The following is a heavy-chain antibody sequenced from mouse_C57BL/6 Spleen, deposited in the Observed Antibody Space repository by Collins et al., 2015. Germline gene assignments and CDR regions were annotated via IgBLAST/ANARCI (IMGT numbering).Heavy chain of an antibody. CDR3: ARWDYGNYPYAMDY. J-gene: IGHJ4*01. Sequence: EVQLQQSGPELVKPGASVKISCKASGYTFTDYFMNWVKQSQGKSLEWIGDINPNDGGNSRNQQFKGRATLTVDKSSNTAYLELRSLTSEDSAVYYCARWDYGNYPYAMDYWGQGTSVTVSS. CDR2: INPNDGGN. D-gene: IGHD2-1*01. V-gene: IGHV1-26*01. CDR1: GYTFTDYF.